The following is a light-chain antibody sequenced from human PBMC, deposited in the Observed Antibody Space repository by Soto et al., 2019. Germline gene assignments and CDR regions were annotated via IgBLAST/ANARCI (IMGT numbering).Light chain of an antibody. V-gene: IGKV1-8*01. CDR1: RDIGSY. J-gene: IGKJ1*01. CDR3: QQYYSYPRT. CDR2: AAS. Sequence: ATHMTQSPSSRSSSLGDSITITCLASRDIGSYLAWYQQKPGKAPKLLIYAASTLQSGVPSRFSGSGSGTDFTLTISCLQSEDFATYYCQQYYSYPRTFGQGTKVDI.